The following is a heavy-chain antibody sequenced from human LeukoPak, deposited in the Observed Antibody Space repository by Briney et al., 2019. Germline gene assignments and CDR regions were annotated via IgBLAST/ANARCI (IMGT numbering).Heavy chain of an antibody. V-gene: IGHV1-69*13. CDR2: IIPIFGTA. CDR3: AGAPSRDGYNHFDY. Sequence: SVKVSCKASGGTFSRYAISWVRQAPGQGLEWMGGIIPIFGTANYAQKFQGRVTITADESTSTAYMELSSLRSEDTAVYYCAGAPSRDGYNHFDYWGQGTLVTVSS. D-gene: IGHD5-24*01. J-gene: IGHJ4*02. CDR1: GGTFSRYA.